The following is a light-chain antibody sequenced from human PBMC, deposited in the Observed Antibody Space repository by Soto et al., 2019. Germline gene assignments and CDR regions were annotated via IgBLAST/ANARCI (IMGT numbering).Light chain of an antibody. J-gene: IGKJ2*03. CDR3: QHGYVAPYS. CDR1: QDINVY. Sequence: DIQMTQSPSSVSASICDTVTITFLASQDINVYLNWYQQKPGEVPKLLIYSASTLHSGVPSRFTGSGSETDFTLTIRSLQPEDFATYYCQHGYVAPYSFGQGTKVDIK. CDR2: SAS. V-gene: IGKV1-39*01.